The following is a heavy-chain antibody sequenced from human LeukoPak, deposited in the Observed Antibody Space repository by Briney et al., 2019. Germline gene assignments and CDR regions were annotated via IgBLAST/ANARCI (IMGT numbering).Heavy chain of an antibody. CDR2: INHSGST. D-gene: IGHD2-15*01. CDR3: ARVGPANDALDI. V-gene: IGHV4-34*01. Sequence: PSETLSLTCAVYGGSFSGYYWSWIRQPPGKGLEWIGEINHSGSTNYNPSLKSRVTISVDTSKNQFSLKLSSVTAADTAVYYCARVGPANDALDIWGQGTMVTVSS. CDR1: GGSFSGYY. J-gene: IGHJ3*02.